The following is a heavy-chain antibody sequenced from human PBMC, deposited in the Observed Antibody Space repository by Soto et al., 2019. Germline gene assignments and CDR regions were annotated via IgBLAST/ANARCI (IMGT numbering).Heavy chain of an antibody. V-gene: IGHV1-69*12. CDR2: IIPIFGTA. D-gene: IGHD3-22*01. Sequence: QVQLVQSGDEVKKPGSSVKVSCKASGGTFSSYAITWVRQAPGQGLEWMGGIIPIFGTANYAQKFQARVTITADESTSTAYMELSSLRSADTAVYYCARDRGPSSGYYPYWFDPWGQGTLVTVSS. CDR3: ARDRGPSSGYYPYWFDP. CDR1: GGTFSSYA. J-gene: IGHJ5*02.